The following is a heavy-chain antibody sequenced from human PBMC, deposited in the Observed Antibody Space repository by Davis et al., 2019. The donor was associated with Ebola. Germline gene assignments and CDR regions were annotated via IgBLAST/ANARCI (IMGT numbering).Heavy chain of an antibody. Sequence: GESLKISCKGSGYTFTIYWIAWVRQMPGKGLEWMGIIYPGDSDTRYSPSFQGQVTISADKSISTAYLQWSSLKASDTAMYYCARRSQENPGWFDPWGQGTLVTVSS. V-gene: IGHV5-51*01. CDR1: GYTFTIYW. J-gene: IGHJ5*02. CDR2: IYPGDSDT. D-gene: IGHD3-10*01. CDR3: ARRSQENPGWFDP.